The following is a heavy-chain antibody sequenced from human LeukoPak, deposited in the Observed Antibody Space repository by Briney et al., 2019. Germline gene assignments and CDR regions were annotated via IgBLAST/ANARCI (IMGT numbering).Heavy chain of an antibody. CDR2: INQDGSEK. Sequence: GGSLRLSCAGSGFTFSNYWMNWVRQAPGKGLEWVAYINQDGSEKYYVDSVKGRFTISRDNAKNSLFLQMNSLRAEDTAVYYCARDHCSTTSCMGFDPWGQGTLVTVSS. D-gene: IGHD2-2*01. CDR3: ARDHCSTTSCMGFDP. V-gene: IGHV3-7*01. CDR1: GFTFSNYW. J-gene: IGHJ5*02.